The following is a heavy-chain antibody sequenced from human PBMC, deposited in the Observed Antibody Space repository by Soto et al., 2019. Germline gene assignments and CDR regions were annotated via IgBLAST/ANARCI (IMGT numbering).Heavy chain of an antibody. CDR3: GTSIAASPPYYYYYYGMDV. CDR1: GGSISISSYY. D-gene: IGHD6-6*01. CDR2: IYYSGST. V-gene: IGHV4-39*01. Sequence: SETLSLTCTVSGGSISISSYYWCWIRHPPGKGLEWIGSIYYSGSTYYNPSLKSRVTISVDTSKNQFSLKLSSVTAADTAVYYCGTSIAASPPYYYYYYGMDVWGQGTTVTVSS. J-gene: IGHJ6*02.